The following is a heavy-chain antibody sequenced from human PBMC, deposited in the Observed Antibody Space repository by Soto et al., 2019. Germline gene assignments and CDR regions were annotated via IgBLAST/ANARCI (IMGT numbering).Heavy chain of an antibody. CDR1: GYTLTELS. D-gene: IGHD6-13*01. V-gene: IGHV1-24*01. J-gene: IGHJ4*02. Sequence: GXSVKVSYNVSGYTLTELSMHLVRHTPGKGLEWMGGFDPEDGETIYAQKFQGRVTMTEDTSTDTAYMELSSLRSEDTAVYYCATAAYSSSSPPFDYWGQGTLVTVSS. CDR3: ATAAYSSSSPPFDY. CDR2: FDPEDGET.